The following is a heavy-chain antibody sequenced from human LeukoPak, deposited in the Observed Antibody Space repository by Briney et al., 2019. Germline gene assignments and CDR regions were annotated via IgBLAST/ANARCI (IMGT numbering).Heavy chain of an antibody. CDR2: INPSGGST. Sequence: RASVKVSCKASGHTFTSYYIHWVRQAPGQGLEWMGIINPSGGSTSYAQKFQGRVTMTRDTSTSTVYMELSSLRSEDTAVYYCARDPPLYGSGSYYYYYGMDVWGQGTTVTVSS. D-gene: IGHD3-10*01. J-gene: IGHJ6*02. CDR3: ARDPPLYGSGSYYYYYGMDV. CDR1: GHTFTSYY. V-gene: IGHV1-46*01.